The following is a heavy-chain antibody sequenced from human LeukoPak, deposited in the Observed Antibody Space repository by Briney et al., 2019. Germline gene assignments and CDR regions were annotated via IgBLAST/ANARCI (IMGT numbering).Heavy chain of an antibody. Sequence: GGSLRLSCAASGFTFSSYCMSWVRQAPGKGLEWVANIKQDGSEEYYVDSVKGRFTISRDNAKNSLYLQMNSLRAEDTAVYYCASVRTGKVARYWGQGTLVTVSS. CDR1: GFTFSSYC. CDR2: IKQDGSEE. J-gene: IGHJ4*02. V-gene: IGHV3-7*05. D-gene: IGHD5-12*01. CDR3: ASVRTGKVARY.